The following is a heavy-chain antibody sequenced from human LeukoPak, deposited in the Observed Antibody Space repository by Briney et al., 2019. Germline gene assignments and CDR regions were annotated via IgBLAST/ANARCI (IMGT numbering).Heavy chain of an antibody. V-gene: IGHV3-30*18. CDR3: AKDLGGGKGAFDI. Sequence: PGRSLRLSCAASGFTFSSYGMHWVRQAPGKGLEWVAVISYDGSNKYYADSVKGRFTISRDNSKNTLYLQMNSLRAEDTAVYYCAKDLGGGKGAFDIWGQGTMVTVSS. J-gene: IGHJ3*02. D-gene: IGHD4-23*01. CDR1: GFTFSSYG. CDR2: ISYDGSNK.